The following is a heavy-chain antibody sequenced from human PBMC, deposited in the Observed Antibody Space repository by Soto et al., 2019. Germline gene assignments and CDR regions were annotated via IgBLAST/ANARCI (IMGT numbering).Heavy chain of an antibody. CDR3: AGDCWKHSGGVEL. Sequence: QVQLVQSGAEVKKPGSSVKVSCKASGGTFSSYSINWVRQAPGQGLEWMGEIIPIFGTANYAQKFQGRVTITADETTSTAYMELSSLRSEDTAVYYCAGDCWKHSGGVELWGQGTLVTVSS. CDR2: IIPIFGTA. J-gene: IGHJ4*02. CDR1: GGTFSSYS. V-gene: IGHV1-69*01. D-gene: IGHD3-16*01.